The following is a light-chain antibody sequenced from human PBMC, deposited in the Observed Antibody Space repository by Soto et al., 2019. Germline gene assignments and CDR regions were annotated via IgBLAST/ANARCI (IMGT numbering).Light chain of an antibody. Sequence: IEMTQSPSSVSASVGDRVTITCRASQDIRSRLAWYQHKPGKAPNLLIYSATTLQSGVPYRFSGSGSGTYFTLTISSLQPEDFATYYCQQANILPPVFXGGTKVDIK. CDR2: SAT. CDR1: QDIRSR. CDR3: QQANILPPV. J-gene: IGKJ4*01. V-gene: IGKV1-12*01.